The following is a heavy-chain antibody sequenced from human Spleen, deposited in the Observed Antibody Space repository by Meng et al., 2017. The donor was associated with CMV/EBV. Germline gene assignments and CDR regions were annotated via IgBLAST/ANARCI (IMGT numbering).Heavy chain of an antibody. CDR2: ISGGGGSA. J-gene: IGHJ4*02. D-gene: IGHD5-12*01. CDR1: GFSFSNYA. V-gene: IGHV3-23*01. CDR3: ARTDYSGYDSGPTVVDY. Sequence: GESLKISCAASGFSFSNYAMSWVRQAPGKGLEWVSGISGGGGSAYYADSVKGRFTISRDNSKKTLYLQMNSLRAEDTAIYYCARTDYSGYDSGPTVVDYWGQGTLVTVSS.